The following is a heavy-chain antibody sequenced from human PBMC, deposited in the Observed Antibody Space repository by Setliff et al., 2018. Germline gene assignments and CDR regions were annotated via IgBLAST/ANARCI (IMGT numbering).Heavy chain of an antibody. Sequence: ASETLSLTCEVSGDSVSSSHWWSWVRQPPGRGLEWLGEIYHTGSTTYSYNASLKSRVTVSLDKSKNQFSLKLTSVTAADTAVYYCARGMRDGYRSFHYWGQGTLVTVSS. D-gene: IGHD5-12*01. J-gene: IGHJ4*02. V-gene: IGHV4-4*02. CDR1: GDSVSSSHW. CDR2: IYHTGSTTY. CDR3: ARGMRDGYRSFHY.